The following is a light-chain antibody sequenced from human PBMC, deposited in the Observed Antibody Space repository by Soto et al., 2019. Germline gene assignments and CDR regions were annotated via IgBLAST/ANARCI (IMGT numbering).Light chain of an antibody. CDR2: LGS. CDR1: QSLLHSNGYNY. V-gene: IGKV2-28*01. J-gene: IGKJ2*01. Sequence: DIVMTQSPLSLPVTPGEPASISCRSSQSLLHSNGYNYLDWYLQNPGQSPQLLIYLGSNRASGVPARFSGSGSGTYFTLKISSVEADEVGVYYCMQSLQTPYTFGQGTKLESK. CDR3: MQSLQTPYT.